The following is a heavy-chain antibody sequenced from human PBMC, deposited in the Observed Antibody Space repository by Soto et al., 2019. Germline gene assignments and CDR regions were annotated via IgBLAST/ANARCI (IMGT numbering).Heavy chain of an antibody. D-gene: IGHD3-10*02. Sequence: ASVKVSCKASGYTFRNYGITWVRQAPGQGLEWMGWISAYNGNTNYPQKLQGRVAMITDTSTTTAYMELRSLRSEDTAMYYCTIVRVADSALDHWGQGTLVTVSS. CDR3: TIVRVADSALDH. J-gene: IGHJ4*02. CDR1: GYTFRNYG. CDR2: ISAYNGNT. V-gene: IGHV1-18*01.